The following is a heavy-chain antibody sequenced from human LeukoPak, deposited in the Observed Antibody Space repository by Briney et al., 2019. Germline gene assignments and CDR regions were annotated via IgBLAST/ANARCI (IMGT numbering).Heavy chain of an antibody. V-gene: IGHV4-39*01. Sequence: SETLSLTCTVSGGSISSSSHYWGWIRQPAGKGPEWIGSIYYSGSTYYNPSLKSRVTISVDTSKNQFSLKLSSVTATDTAVYYCARHDCITTTCYYFYGMDVWGQGTTVTVSS. CDR3: ARHDCITTTCYYFYGMDV. D-gene: IGHD2-2*01. CDR1: GGSISSSSHY. CDR2: IYYSGST. J-gene: IGHJ6*02.